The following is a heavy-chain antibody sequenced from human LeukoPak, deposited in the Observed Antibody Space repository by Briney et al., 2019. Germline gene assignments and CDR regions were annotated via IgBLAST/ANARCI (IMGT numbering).Heavy chain of an antibody. D-gene: IGHD3-3*01. CDR3: ARPFWSGQYNFDY. CDR2: INTNTGNP. V-gene: IGHV7-4-1*02. Sequence: ASVKVSCKASGYTFTTYAMNWVRQAPGQGLEWMGWINTNTGNPTYAQGFTGRSVFSLDTSVSTAYLQISSLKAEDTAVYYCARPFWSGQYNFDYWGQGTLVTVSS. CDR1: GYTFTTYA. J-gene: IGHJ4*02.